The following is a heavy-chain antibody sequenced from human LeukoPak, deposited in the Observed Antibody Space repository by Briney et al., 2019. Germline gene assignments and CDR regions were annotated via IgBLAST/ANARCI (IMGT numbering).Heavy chain of an antibody. V-gene: IGHV3-7*01. CDR1: GFWLNRYW. J-gene: IGHJ3*02. Sequence: GGSRGLARVISGFWLNRYWITWVPQAPGKGLEWVANIKLDGSEKYYGDAVKGRFTISRDNARNSLYLQMNSLRAEDTAVYYCARDLRPYSGYDNLAFDIWGQGTMVTVSS. CDR2: IKLDGSEK. CDR3: ARDLRPYSGYDNLAFDI. D-gene: IGHD5-12*01.